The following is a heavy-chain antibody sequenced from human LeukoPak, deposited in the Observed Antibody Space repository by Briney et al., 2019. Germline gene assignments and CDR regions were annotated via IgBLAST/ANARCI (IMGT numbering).Heavy chain of an antibody. CDR2: INPSGGST. V-gene: IGHV1-46*01. CDR1: GYTFTSYY. D-gene: IGHD4-17*01. Sequence: ASVKVSCKASGYTFTSYYMHWVRQAPGQGLEWMGIINPSGGSTSYAQKFQGRVTMTRDTSTSTVYMELSSLRSEDTAVYYCARSGYGDYEWFDPWAREPWSPSPQ. CDR3: ARSGYGDYEWFDP. J-gene: IGHJ5*02.